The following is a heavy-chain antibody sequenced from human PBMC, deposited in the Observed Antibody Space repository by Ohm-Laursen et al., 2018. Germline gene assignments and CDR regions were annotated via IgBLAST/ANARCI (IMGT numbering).Heavy chain of an antibody. Sequence: SLRLSCSAPGFTFSNAWMSWVRQAPGKGLEWFGRIKSKTDGGTTDYAAPVKDRFTISRDDSKNTLYLQMNSLKTEDTAVYYCTEVWNDWYFDLWGRGTLVTVSS. CDR2: IKSKTDGGTT. J-gene: IGHJ2*01. V-gene: IGHV3-15*01. D-gene: IGHD1-1*01. CDR1: GFTFSNAW. CDR3: TEVWNDWYFDL.